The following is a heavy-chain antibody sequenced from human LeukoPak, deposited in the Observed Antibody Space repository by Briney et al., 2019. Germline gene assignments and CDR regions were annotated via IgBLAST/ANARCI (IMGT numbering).Heavy chain of an antibody. CDR2: IYYSGST. J-gene: IGHJ3*02. CDR3: ARHVMYSSSWRNAFDI. Sequence: SETLSLTCTVSGGSISRYYWNWIRQPPGKGLEWIGYIYYSGSTNYNPSLKSRVTISVDTSKNQFSLKLSSVTAADTAVYYCARHVMYSSSWRNAFDIWGQGTMVTVSS. CDR1: GGSISRYY. D-gene: IGHD6-13*01. V-gene: IGHV4-59*08.